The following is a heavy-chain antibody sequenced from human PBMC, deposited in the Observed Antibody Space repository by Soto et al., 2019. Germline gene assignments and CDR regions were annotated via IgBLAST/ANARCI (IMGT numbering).Heavy chain of an antibody. CDR3: ARGRSSIAARLFTN. J-gene: IGHJ4*02. CDR2: IKQDGSEK. V-gene: IGHV3-7*01. D-gene: IGHD6-6*01. Sequence: GSLRLSCAASGFTFSSYWMSWVRQAPGKGLEWVANIKQDGSEKYYVDSVKGRFTISRDNAKNSLYLQMNSLRAEDTAVYYCARGRSSIAARLFTNWGQGTLVTVSS. CDR1: GFTFSSYW.